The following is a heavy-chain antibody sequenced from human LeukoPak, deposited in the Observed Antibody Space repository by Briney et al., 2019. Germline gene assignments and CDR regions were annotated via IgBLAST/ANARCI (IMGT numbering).Heavy chain of an antibody. J-gene: IGHJ4*02. V-gene: IGHV4-59*08. CDR2: IYYSGST. CDR3: ARQGYYGSGSYTRFDY. CDR1: GGSISSYY. D-gene: IGHD3-10*01. Sequence: PSETPSLTCTVSGGSISSYYWSWIRQPPGKGLEWIGYIYYSGSTNYNPSLKSRVTISVDTSKNQFSLKLSSVTAADTAVYYCARQGYYGSGSYTRFDYWGQGTLVTVSS.